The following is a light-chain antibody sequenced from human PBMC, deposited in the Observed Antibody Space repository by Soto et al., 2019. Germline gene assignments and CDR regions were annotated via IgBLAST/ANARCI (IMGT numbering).Light chain of an antibody. J-gene: IGKJ1*01. CDR1: QSVSNNY. CDR2: VAS. V-gene: IGKV3-20*01. Sequence: VLTQSPGTLSLSPGERATLSCRASQSVSNNYLAWYQQKPGQAPRLLIYVASNRATGIPDRFSGSGCGTDFTLTISRLEPEDFAVYYCQQYGSSGTFGQGTKVDIK. CDR3: QQYGSSGT.